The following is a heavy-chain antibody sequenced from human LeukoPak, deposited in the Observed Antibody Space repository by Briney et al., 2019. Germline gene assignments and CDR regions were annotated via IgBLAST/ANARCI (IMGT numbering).Heavy chain of an antibody. CDR3: ARGVEVVAAANNWFDP. CDR1: GFTFSSYS. CDR2: ISTSSSYI. V-gene: IGHV3-21*01. J-gene: IGHJ5*02. Sequence: GGSLRLSCAASGFTFSSYSMNWVRQAPGKGLEWVSSISTSSSYIYYADSVKGRFTISRDNARNSLYLQMNSLRAEDTAVYYCARGVEVVAAANNWFDPWGQGNLVTVSS. D-gene: IGHD2-2*01.